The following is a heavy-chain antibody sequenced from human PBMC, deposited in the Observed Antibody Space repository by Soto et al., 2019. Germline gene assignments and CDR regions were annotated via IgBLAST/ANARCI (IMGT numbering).Heavy chain of an antibody. V-gene: IGHV1-18*04. CDR1: GYTFTMYG. CDR2: IRADNGDA. J-gene: IGHJ4*02. D-gene: IGHD3-22*01. Sequence: QAHFVQSGGEVKKPGASVKVSCRASGYTFTMYGLSWVRQAPGQGPEWMGWIRADNGDARYAQKSQGKLTMTTDTSTSTAYMELRSLRSDDTAVYYCARDETCGYYWGIDYWGRGTQVTVSS. CDR3: ARDETCGYYWGIDY.